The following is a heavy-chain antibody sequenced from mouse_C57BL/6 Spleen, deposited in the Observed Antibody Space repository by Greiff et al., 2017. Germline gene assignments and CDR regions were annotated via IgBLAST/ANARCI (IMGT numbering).Heavy chain of an antibody. J-gene: IGHJ4*01. CDR1: GFNIKDYY. D-gene: IGHD1-1*01. V-gene: IGHV14-2*01. CDR3: ARSPPYYYGSSYYDAMDY. CDR2: IDPEDGET. Sequence: VQLQQSGAELVKPGASVKLSCTASGFNIKDYYMHWVKQRTEQGLEWIGRIDPEDGETKYAPKFQGKATITANTHSNTAYLQLRSLTAEYTAVYYCARSPPYYYGSSYYDAMDYWGQGTSVTVSS.